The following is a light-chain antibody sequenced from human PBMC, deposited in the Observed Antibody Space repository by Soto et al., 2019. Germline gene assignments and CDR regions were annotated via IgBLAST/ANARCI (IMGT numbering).Light chain of an antibody. CDR3: SSYTSNSTYV. CDR1: SSDVGGYNY. V-gene: IGLV2-14*01. CDR2: DVS. Sequence: QSALTQPASVSGSPGQSITISCTGTSSDVGGYNYVSWYQQHPGKAPKLMIYDVSNRPSGVSNLFSCSKSGNTASLTISRLQAEDEADYYCSSYTSNSTYVFGTGTKLTVL. J-gene: IGLJ1*01.